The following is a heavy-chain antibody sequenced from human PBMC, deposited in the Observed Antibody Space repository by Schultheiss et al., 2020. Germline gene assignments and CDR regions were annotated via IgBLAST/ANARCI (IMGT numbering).Heavy chain of an antibody. J-gene: IGHJ4*02. CDR2: IYHSGST. D-gene: IGHD6-19*01. Sequence: SETLSLTCTVSGGSISSYYWSWIRQPPGKGLEWIGYIYHSGSTYYNPSLKSRVTISVDTSKNQFSLKLSSVTAADTAVYYCARETYSSGIDYWGQGTLVTVSS. CDR3: ARETYSSGIDY. V-gene: IGHV4-59*01. CDR1: GGSISSYY.